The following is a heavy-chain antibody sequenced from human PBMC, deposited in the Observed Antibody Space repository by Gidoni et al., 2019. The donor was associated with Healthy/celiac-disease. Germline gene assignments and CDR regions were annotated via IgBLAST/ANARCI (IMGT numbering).Heavy chain of an antibody. CDR3: AKDSVAAGTWAAYYYYMDV. Sequence: EVQLVESGGGLVQPGRSLRLSCAASGFTFDDYAMHWVRQAPGKGLGWVSGISWNSGSIGYADSVKGRFTISRDNAKNSLYLQMNSLRAEDTALYYCAKDSVAAGTWAAYYYYMDVWGKGTTVTVSS. CDR1: GFTFDDYA. J-gene: IGHJ6*03. CDR2: ISWNSGSI. V-gene: IGHV3-9*01. D-gene: IGHD6-13*01.